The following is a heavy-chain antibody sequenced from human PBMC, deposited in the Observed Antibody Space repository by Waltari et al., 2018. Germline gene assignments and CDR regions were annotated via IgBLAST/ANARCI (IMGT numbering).Heavy chain of an antibody. D-gene: IGHD3-10*01. CDR2: ITSDHKHI. V-gene: IGHV3-48*01. J-gene: IGHJ3*01. CDR3: ARSVRGAFDV. CDR1: GFTFSIYS. Sequence: EVQLVESGGGLVQPGGSPSLSCAASGFTFSIYSMNWVRQAPGKGLEWVSYITSDHKHIYYADSVRGRFTISRDNARGSVYLQMNSLRAEDTAVYYCARSVRGAFDVWGQGAMVTVSS.